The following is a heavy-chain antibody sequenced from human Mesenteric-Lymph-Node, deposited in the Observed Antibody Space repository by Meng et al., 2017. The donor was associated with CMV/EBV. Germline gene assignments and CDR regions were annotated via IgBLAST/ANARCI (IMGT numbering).Heavy chain of an antibody. D-gene: IGHD1-26*01. J-gene: IGHJ6*02. V-gene: IGHV3-48*04. Sequence: GESLKISCAASGFTFSSYSMNWVRQAPGKGLEWVSYISSSSSTIYYADSVKGRFTISRDNAKNSLYLQMNSLRAEDTAVYYCARDEHSGSFSAYYYYGMDVWGQGTTVTVS. CDR3: ARDEHSGSFSAYYYYGMDV. CDR2: ISSSSSTI. CDR1: GFTFSSYS.